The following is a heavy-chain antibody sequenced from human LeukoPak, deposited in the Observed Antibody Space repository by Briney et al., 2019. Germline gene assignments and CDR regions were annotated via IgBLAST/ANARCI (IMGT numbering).Heavy chain of an antibody. V-gene: IGHV3-30-3*01. J-gene: IGHJ4*02. CDR2: ISYDGSSK. CDR3: AKDAPLDIVVVPAAI. D-gene: IGHD2-2*03. Sequence: PGGSLRLSCAASGFTFSSYAMHWVRQAPGKGLEWVAVISYDGSSKYYADSVKGRFTISRDNSKNTLYLQMNSLRAEDTAVYYCAKDAPLDIVVVPAAIWGQGTLVTVSS. CDR1: GFTFSSYA.